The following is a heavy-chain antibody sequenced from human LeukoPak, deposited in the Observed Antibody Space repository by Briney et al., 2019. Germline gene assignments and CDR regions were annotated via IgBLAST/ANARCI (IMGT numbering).Heavy chain of an antibody. CDR2: ISSSSSYI. J-gene: IGHJ6*04. CDR3: ARDSSSWYDYGMDV. V-gene: IGHV3-21*01. CDR1: GFTFSSYS. Sequence: GGSLRLSCAASGFTFSSYSMNWVGQAPGKGLEWVSSISSSSSYIYYADSVKGRFTISRDNAKNSLYLQMNSLRAEDTAVYYCARDSSSWYDYGMDVWGKGTTVTVSS. D-gene: IGHD6-13*01.